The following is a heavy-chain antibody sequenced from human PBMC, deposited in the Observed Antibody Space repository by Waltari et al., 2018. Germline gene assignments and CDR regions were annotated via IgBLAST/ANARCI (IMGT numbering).Heavy chain of an antibody. CDR2: TYYRSKWYN. D-gene: IGHD6-25*01. J-gene: IGHJ4*02. CDR1: GARVAGNNVA. Sequence: QVQLQQSGPGLVKPSQTLSLTCGISGARVAGNNVAWNWIRPSPSRGPEWLGRTYYRSKWYNDYAVSMKSRITIKPDASKNQFSLQVNSVTPEDTAVYYCVRGFLRSGFDSWGQGTLVTVSS. V-gene: IGHV6-1*01. CDR3: VRGFLRSGFDS.